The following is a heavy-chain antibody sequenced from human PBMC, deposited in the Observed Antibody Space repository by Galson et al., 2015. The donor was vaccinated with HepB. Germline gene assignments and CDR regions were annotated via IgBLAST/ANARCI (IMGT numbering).Heavy chain of an antibody. CDR3: TRGGYIRFDY. CDR1: GFFFSTYW. D-gene: IGHD5-12*01. Sequence: SLRLSCAASGFFFSTYWMSWVRQAPGKGLEWVATIRGTGIEKYYVDSVRGRFTISRDNAKNSLYLQMDSLRAEDTAVYYCTRGGYIRFDYWGQGTLVTVSS. CDR2: IRGTGIEK. V-gene: IGHV3-7*05. J-gene: IGHJ4*02.